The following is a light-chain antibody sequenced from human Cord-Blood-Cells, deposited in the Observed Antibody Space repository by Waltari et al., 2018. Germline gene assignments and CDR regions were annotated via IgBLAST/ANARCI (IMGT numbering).Light chain of an antibody. J-gene: IGKJ4*01. CDR3: QQYNNWPPLT. V-gene: IGKV3-15*01. CDR1: QSVSSN. CDR2: GAS. Sequence: EIVMTHSPATLSVSPGERATLSCRASQSVSSNLAWYQQKPGQAPRLLIDGASTRATGIPARFSGSGSGTEFTLTISSLQSEDFAVYYCQQYNNWPPLTFGGGTKVEIK.